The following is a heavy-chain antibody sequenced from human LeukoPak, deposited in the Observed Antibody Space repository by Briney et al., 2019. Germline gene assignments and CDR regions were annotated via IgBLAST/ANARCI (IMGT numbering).Heavy chain of an antibody. CDR1: GFTFSSHS. CDR2: ISPSGDST. Sequence: GGSLRLSCAASGFTFSSHSMSWVRQAPGEGLEWVAAISPSGDSTTYRDSVKGQFTISRDNSRNRLYLQMNTLRVEDTAIYYCARRLLTGGVTDFFDFWGQGALVTVSS. V-gene: IGHV3-23*01. D-gene: IGHD2-21*02. CDR3: ARRLLTGGVTDFFDF. J-gene: IGHJ4*02.